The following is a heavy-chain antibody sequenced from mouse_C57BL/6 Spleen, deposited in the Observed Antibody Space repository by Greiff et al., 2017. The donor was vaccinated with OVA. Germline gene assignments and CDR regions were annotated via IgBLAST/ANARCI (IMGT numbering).Heavy chain of an antibody. V-gene: IGHV14-3*01. J-gene: IGHJ2*01. Sequence: EVQLQESVAELVRPGASVKLSCTASGFNIKNTYMHWVKQRPEQGLEWIGRIDPANGNTKYAPKFQGKATITADTSSNTAYLQLSSLTSEDTAIYYCASRITTVVEDYFDYWGQGTTLTVSS. CDR2: IDPANGNT. D-gene: IGHD1-1*01. CDR1: GFNIKNTY. CDR3: ASRITTVVEDYFDY.